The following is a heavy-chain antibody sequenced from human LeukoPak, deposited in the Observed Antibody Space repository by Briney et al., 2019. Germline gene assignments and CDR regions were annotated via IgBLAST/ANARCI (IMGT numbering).Heavy chain of an antibody. CDR1: GFTFSSYG. CDR3: AKDRGLRLGELSYFDY. Sequence: PGGSLRLSCAASGFTFSSYGMHWVRQAPGKGLELVAVISYDGSNKYYADSVKGRFTISRDNSKNTLYLQMNSLRAEDTAVYYCAKDRGLRLGELSYFDYWGQGTLVTVSS. J-gene: IGHJ4*02. CDR2: ISYDGSNK. V-gene: IGHV3-30*18. D-gene: IGHD3-16*02.